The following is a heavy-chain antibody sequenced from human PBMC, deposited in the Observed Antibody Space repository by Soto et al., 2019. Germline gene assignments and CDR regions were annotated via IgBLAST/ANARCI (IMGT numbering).Heavy chain of an antibody. Sequence: QVQLVESGGGVVQPGTSLRLSCAASGFTFSSYGMHWVRQAPGKGLEWVAVISYDGSKKYYADSMKGRFTISRDNSKNTLYVQMNSLRDEDTAVYYCTTDPAAGWFGEVYYYGLDVWGQGTTVTVSS. CDR3: TTDPAAGWFGEVYYYGLDV. J-gene: IGHJ6*02. D-gene: IGHD3-10*01. CDR1: GFTFSSYG. V-gene: IGHV3-30*03. CDR2: ISYDGSKK.